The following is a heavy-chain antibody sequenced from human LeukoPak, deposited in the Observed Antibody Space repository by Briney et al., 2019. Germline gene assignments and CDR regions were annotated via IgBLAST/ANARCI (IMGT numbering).Heavy chain of an antibody. Sequence: PGGSLRLSCVASGFTFSSYAMSWVRQAPGKGLEWVSGISITGGSTYYTDSVKGRFTNSRDNSKNTLYLQMNSLRVEDTAVYYCATLSVAAGDWDDDFWGQGTLLTVSS. CDR2: ISITGGST. J-gene: IGHJ4*02. V-gene: IGHV3-23*01. D-gene: IGHD6-13*01. CDR3: ATLSVAAGDWDDDF. CDR1: GFTFSSYA.